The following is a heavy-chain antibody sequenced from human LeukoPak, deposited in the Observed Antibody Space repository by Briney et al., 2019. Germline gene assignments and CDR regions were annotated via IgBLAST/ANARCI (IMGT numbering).Heavy chain of an antibody. CDR2: INHSGST. V-gene: IGHV4-34*01. D-gene: IGHD5-18*01. CDR1: GSTVSSNY. J-gene: IGHJ4*02. Sequence: GSLRLSCAASGSTVSSNYMSWVRQPPGKGLEWIGEINHSGSTNYNPSLKSRVTISVDTSKNQFSLKLSSVTAADTAVYYCARGKAMAIFDYWGQGTLVTVSS. CDR3: ARGKAMAIFDY.